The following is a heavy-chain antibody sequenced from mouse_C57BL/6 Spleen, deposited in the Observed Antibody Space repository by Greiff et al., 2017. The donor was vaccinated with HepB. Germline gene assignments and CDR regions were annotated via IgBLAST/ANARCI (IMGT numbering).Heavy chain of an antibody. Sequence: VQLQQPGAELVKPGASVKMSCKASGYTFNSYWITWVKQRPGQGLEWIGDIYPGSGSTNYNEKFKSKATLTVYTSSSTAYMQLSSLTSEDSAVYYCARGSYYFDYWGQGTTLTVSS. CDR2: IYPGSGST. CDR3: ARGSYYFDY. J-gene: IGHJ2*01. CDR1: GYTFNSYW. V-gene: IGHV1-55*01.